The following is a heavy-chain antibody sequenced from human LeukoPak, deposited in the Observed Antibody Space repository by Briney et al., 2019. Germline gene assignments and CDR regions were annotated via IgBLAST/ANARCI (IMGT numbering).Heavy chain of an antibody. D-gene: IGHD2-15*01. CDR2: ISGDGGNT. J-gene: IGHJ4*02. CDR1: GFTFNIYN. Sequence: GGSLRLSCAASGFTFNIYNMNWVRQAPGKGLEWVSLISGDGGNTYYADSVKGRFTLSRDNSKNSLYLQMNSLRSEDTAFYYCAKDKALGYCSAGSCLYLDYWGQGTLVTVSS. CDR3: AKDKALGYCSAGSCLYLDY. V-gene: IGHV3-43*02.